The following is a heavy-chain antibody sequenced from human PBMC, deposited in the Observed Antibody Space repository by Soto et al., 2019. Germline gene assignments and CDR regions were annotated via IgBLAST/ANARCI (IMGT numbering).Heavy chain of an antibody. Sequence: QVQLVESGGGVVQPGRSLRLSCAASGFTFSSYAMHWVRQAPGKGLEWVAVISYDGSNKYYADSVKGRFTISRDNSKNTLYLQMNSLRAEDTAVYYCARVVGYSYGYDYWGQGTLVTVSS. D-gene: IGHD5-18*01. CDR2: ISYDGSNK. CDR1: GFTFSSYA. V-gene: IGHV3-30-3*01. J-gene: IGHJ4*02. CDR3: ARVVGYSYGYDY.